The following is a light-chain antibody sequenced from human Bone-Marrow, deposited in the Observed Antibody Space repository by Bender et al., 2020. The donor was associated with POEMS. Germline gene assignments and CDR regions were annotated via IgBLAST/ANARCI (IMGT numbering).Light chain of an antibody. CDR3: QVWDSVSDHYV. Sequence: SYVLTQPPSVSVAPGQTATITCGGNNIGRKTVHWYQQKTGQAPVLVVYDDSGRSSGIPERFSGSNSGNTATLTISRVEAGDEADYYCQVWDSVSDHYVFGTGTEVTVL. V-gene: IGLV3-21*02. J-gene: IGLJ1*01. CDR2: DDS. CDR1: NIGRKT.